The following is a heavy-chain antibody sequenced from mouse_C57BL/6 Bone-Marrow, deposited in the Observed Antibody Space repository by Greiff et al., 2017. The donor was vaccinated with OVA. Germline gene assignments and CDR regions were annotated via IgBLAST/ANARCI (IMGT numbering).Heavy chain of an antibody. CDR3: ARRGITTVVAPPWFAY. CDR1: GFNIKDYY. J-gene: IGHJ3*01. D-gene: IGHD1-1*01. Sequence: EVHLVESGAELVKPGASVKLSCTASGFNIKDYYMHWVKQRTEQGLEWIGRIDPEDGETKYAPKFQGKATITADTSSNTAYLQLSSLTSEDTAVYYCARRGITTVVAPPWFAYWGQGTLVTVSA. CDR2: IDPEDGET. V-gene: IGHV14-2*01.